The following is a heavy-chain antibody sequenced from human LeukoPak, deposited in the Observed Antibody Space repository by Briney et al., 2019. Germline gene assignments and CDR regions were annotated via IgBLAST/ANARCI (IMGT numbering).Heavy chain of an antibody. D-gene: IGHD3-22*01. CDR2: ISSSSSYI. CDR3: ARAFYYYDSSGYSSPVA. V-gene: IGHV3-21*01. Sequence: GGSLRLSCAASGFTFSSYSMNWVRQAPGKGLEWVSSISSSSSYIYYAGSVKGRFTISRDNAKNSLYLQMNSLRAEDTAVYYCARAFYYYDSSGYSSPVAWGQGTLVTVSS. J-gene: IGHJ5*02. CDR1: GFTFSSYS.